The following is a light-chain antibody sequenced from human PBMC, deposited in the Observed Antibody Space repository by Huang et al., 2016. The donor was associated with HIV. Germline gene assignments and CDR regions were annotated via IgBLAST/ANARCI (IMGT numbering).Light chain of an antibody. CDR2: GAS. V-gene: IGKV3-15*01. Sequence: ERVMPQSPDILSVSPGETATLSCRASQDVSSNLAWYRQKPGQAPSLRLYGASTRVSGIPARFNGSGSGIAFTLTISSVQSEDFEVYYCQQYNNWPRTFGQGTKLEIK. CDR1: QDVSSN. CDR3: QQYNNWPRT. J-gene: IGKJ2*01.